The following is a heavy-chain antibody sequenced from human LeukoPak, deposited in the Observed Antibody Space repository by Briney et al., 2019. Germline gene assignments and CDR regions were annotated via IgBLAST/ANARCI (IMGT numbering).Heavy chain of an antibody. CDR3: ARGGDYDAFDI. V-gene: IGHV3-13*01. J-gene: IGHJ3*02. CDR2: IGTAGDT. CDR1: GFTFSSYD. Sequence: GGSLRLSCAASGFTFSSYDMHWVRQATGKGLEWVSAIGTAGDTYYPGSVKGRFTISRENAKNSLYLQMNSLRAGDTAAYYCARGGDYDAFDIWGQGTMVTVSS. D-gene: IGHD4-17*01.